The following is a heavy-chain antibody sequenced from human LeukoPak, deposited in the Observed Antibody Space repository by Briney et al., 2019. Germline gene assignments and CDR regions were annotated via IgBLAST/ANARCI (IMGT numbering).Heavy chain of an antibody. CDR2: INHSGST. V-gene: IGHV4-34*01. CDR3: ARGRGVYDILTGHGFWFDP. J-gene: IGHJ5*02. D-gene: IGHD3-9*01. CDR1: GGSFSGYY. Sequence: SETLSLTCAVYGGSFSGYYWSWIRQPPGKGLEWIGEINHSGSTNYNPSLKSRVTISVDTSKNQFSLKLSSVTAADTAVCYCARGRGVYDILTGHGFWFDPWGQGTLVTVSS.